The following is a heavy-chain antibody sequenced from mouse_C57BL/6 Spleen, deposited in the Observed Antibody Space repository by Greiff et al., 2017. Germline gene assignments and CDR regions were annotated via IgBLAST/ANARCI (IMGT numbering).Heavy chain of an antibody. V-gene: IGHV1-64*01. Sequence: QVQLQQPGAELVKPGASVKLSCKASGYTFTSYWMHWVKQRPGQGLEWIGMIHPNSGSTNYNEKFKSKATLTVDKSSSTAYMQLSSLTSEDSAVYYCAGSYYGNPFAYWGQGTLVTVSA. CDR2: IHPNSGST. D-gene: IGHD2-1*01. J-gene: IGHJ3*01. CDR3: AGSYYGNPFAY. CDR1: GYTFTSYW.